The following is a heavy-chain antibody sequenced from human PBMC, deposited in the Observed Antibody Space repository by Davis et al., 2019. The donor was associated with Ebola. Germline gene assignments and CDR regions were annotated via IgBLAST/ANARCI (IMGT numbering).Heavy chain of an antibody. CDR2: ISWDGRST. Sequence: PGGSLRLSCAAFGFTFDDYAMHWVRQAPGKGLDWVSLISWDGRSTAYADSVRDRFSISRDNSRNFLYLQMNGLRAEDTALYYCTAYDSTFRNYWGQGTLVTVSS. D-gene: IGHD3-22*01. V-gene: IGHV3-43D*03. CDR3: TAYDSTFRNY. CDR1: GFTFDDYA. J-gene: IGHJ4*02.